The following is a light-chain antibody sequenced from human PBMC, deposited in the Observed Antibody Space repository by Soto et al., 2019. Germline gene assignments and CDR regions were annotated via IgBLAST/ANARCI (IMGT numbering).Light chain of an antibody. CDR3: AAWDDSLNGSW. Sequence: QSGLTQPPSASGTPGQRVTISCSGSSSNIGSNTVNWYQQLPGTAPKLLIYSNNQRPSGVPDRFSGSKSGTSASLAISGLQSEDEADYYCAAWDDSLNGSWFGGGTQLTVL. V-gene: IGLV1-44*01. CDR2: SNN. J-gene: IGLJ3*02. CDR1: SSNIGSNT.